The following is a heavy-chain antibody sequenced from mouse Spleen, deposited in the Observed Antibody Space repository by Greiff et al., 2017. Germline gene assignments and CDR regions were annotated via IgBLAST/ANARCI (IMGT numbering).Heavy chain of an antibody. CDR3: ARHGGNYVLDY. Sequence: QVQLKETGPGLVAPSQSLSITGTVSGFSLTSYGVHWVRQPPGKGLEWLVVIWSDGSTNYNSALKSRLSISKDNSKSQVFLKMNSLQTDDTAMYHRARHGGNYVLDYWGQGTTLTVSS. J-gene: IGHJ2*01. D-gene: IGHD2-1*01. V-gene: IGHV2-6-1*01. CDR2: IWSDGST. CDR1: GFSLTSYG.